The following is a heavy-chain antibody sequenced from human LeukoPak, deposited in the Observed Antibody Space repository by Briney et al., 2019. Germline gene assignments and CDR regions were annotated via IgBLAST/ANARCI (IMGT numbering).Heavy chain of an antibody. J-gene: IGHJ4*02. Sequence: GGSLRLSCAASGFIFTDYWMYWVRQAPGRGLAWVANIKEDGSEKNYVDSVKGRFTISRDNAKNSVYLQMNSLRAEDTAVYYCARSPRGTYYFDYWGQGTLVTVSS. V-gene: IGHV3-7*01. CDR3: ARSPRGTYYFDY. D-gene: IGHD3-16*01. CDR2: IKEDGSEK. CDR1: GFIFTDYW.